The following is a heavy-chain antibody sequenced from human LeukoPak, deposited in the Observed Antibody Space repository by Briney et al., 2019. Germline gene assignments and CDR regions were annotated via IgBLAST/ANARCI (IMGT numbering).Heavy chain of an antibody. CDR3: ARESPRYFDWLLDPPDY. V-gene: IGHV3-7*01. CDR1: GFTFSSYW. Sequence: GGSLRLSCAASGFTFSSYWMSWVRQAPGKGLEWVANIKQDGSEKYYVDSVKGRFTISRDNAKNSLYLQMNSLRAEDTAVYYCARESPRYFDWLLDPPDYWGQGTLVTVSS. J-gene: IGHJ4*02. CDR2: IKQDGSEK. D-gene: IGHD3-9*01.